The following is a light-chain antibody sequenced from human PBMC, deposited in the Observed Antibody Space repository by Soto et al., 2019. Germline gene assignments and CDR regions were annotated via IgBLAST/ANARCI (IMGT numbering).Light chain of an antibody. Sequence: EIVLTQSPGTLSLSPGEKATLSCRASQSVSSKLVWYQQKPGQAPRFLIYGASSRATGIPDRFSGSGSGTDFTLTISRLEPEDFAVYYCRQYGRSLGFAFGGGTKVAIK. V-gene: IGKV3-20*01. CDR1: QSVSSK. CDR3: RQYGRSLGFA. J-gene: IGKJ4*01. CDR2: GAS.